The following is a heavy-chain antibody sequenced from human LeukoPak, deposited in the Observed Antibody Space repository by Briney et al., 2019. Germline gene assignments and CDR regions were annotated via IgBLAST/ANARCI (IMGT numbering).Heavy chain of an antibody. J-gene: IGHJ4*02. Sequence: SETLSLTCTVSGGSISSYYWSWIRQPPGKGLEWIGYIYYSGSTNYNPSLKSRVTISVDTSKNQFSLKLSSVTAADTAVYYCANLYRSSGADYWGQGTLITVSS. CDR1: GGSISSYY. CDR3: ANLYRSSGADY. D-gene: IGHD2-2*01. CDR2: IYYSGST. V-gene: IGHV4-59*01.